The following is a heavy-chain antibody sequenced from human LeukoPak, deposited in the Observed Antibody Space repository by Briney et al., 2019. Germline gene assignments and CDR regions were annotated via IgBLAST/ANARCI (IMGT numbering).Heavy chain of an antibody. J-gene: IGHJ4*02. CDR1: GFTFSNAW. Sequence: PGGSLRLSCAASGFTFSNAWMSWVRQAPGKGLEWVGRIKSKTDGGTTDYAAPVKGRFTISRDDSKNTLYLQMNSLKTEDAAVYYCTTPHYGDPFDYWGQGTLVTVSS. V-gene: IGHV3-15*01. D-gene: IGHD4-17*01. CDR3: TTPHYGDPFDY. CDR2: IKSKTDGGTT.